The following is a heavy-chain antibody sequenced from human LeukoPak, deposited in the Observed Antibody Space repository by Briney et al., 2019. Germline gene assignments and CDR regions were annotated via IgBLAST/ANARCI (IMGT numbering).Heavy chain of an antibody. J-gene: IGHJ4*02. CDR2: INAGNGNT. Sequence: ASVKVSCKASGYTFTSYAMHWVRQAPGQRLEWMGWINAGNGNTKYSQKFQGRVTITRDTSASTAYMELSSLRSEDTAVYYCARDQDYYASGSFPPFDYWGQGNLVTVSS. CDR3: ARDQDYYASGSFPPFDY. CDR1: GYTFTSYA. D-gene: IGHD3-10*01. V-gene: IGHV1-3*01.